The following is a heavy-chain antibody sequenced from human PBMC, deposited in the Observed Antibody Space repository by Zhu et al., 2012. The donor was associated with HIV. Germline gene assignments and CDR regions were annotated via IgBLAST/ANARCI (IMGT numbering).Heavy chain of an antibody. J-gene: IGHJ4*02. D-gene: IGHD3-16*01. CDR3: ARGGGXGAGYFNY. CDR2: VFYSGNT. V-gene: IGHV4-39*07. CDR1: GAAISSSSYY. Sequence: QVQLQESGPGLVKPSETLSVMCSVSGAAISSSSYYWGWIRQPPGRGLEWIGSVFYSGNTNYNPSLKSRVSISADTSKRTLSLKLHSVTAADTAVYYCARGGGXGAGYFNYWGQGTPVTVSS.